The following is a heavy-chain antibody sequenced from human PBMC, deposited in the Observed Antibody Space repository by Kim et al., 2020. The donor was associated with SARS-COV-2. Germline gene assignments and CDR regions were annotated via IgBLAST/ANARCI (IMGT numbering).Heavy chain of an antibody. D-gene: IGHD3-16*02. CDR2: INQDGSEK. J-gene: IGHJ4*02. CDR3: ARDSVRREDS. CDR1: GFTFSNNW. Sequence: GGSLRLSCAASGFTFSNNWMTWVRQAPGKGLAWVASINQDGSEKRYVDSVKGRFTVSRDSAKNSLYLQMNSLSAEDTAIYYCARDSVRREDSWGRGVLVTVSS. V-gene: IGHV3-7*01.